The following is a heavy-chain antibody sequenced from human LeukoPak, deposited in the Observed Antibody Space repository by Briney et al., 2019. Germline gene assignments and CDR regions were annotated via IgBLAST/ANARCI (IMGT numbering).Heavy chain of an antibody. CDR1: GGSISSYY. Sequence: SETLSLTCTVSGGSISSYYWTWIRQPPGKGLEWIGYIYYSGTTNYNPSLKSRVTISVDTSKNQFSLKLSSVTAADTAVYYCARGVYIAAAQYGYWGQGTLVTVSS. CDR3: ARGVYIAAAQYGY. D-gene: IGHD6-13*01. CDR2: IYYSGTT. J-gene: IGHJ4*02. V-gene: IGHV4-59*01.